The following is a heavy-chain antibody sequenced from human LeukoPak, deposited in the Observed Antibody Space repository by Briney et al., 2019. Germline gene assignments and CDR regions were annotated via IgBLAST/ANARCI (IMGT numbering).Heavy chain of an antibody. D-gene: IGHD2-15*01. V-gene: IGHV3-21*01. CDR2: ISSSSTYI. J-gene: IGHJ4*02. CDR1: GFTFTSYS. Sequence: GGSLRLSCAASGFTFTSYSINWVRQAPGKGLEWVSSISSSSTYIYYADSVKGRFTISRDNAKNSVYLQMNSLRAEDTAVYYCARDRHCSGGSCPDYWGQGTLVTVSS. CDR3: ARDRHCSGGSCPDY.